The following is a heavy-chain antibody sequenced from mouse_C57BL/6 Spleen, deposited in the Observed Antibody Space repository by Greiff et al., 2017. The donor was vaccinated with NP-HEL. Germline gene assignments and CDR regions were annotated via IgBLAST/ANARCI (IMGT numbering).Heavy chain of an antibody. CDR1: GYTFTSYG. CDR3: ANYYGSSYVGAMDY. Sequence: VQLQQSGAELARPGASVKLSCKASGYTFTSYGISWVKQRTGQGLEWIGEIYPRSGNTYYNEKFKGKATLTADKSSSTAYMELRSLTSEDSAVYFCANYYGSSYVGAMDYWGQGTSVTVSS. D-gene: IGHD1-1*01. J-gene: IGHJ4*01. V-gene: IGHV1-81*01. CDR2: IYPRSGNT.